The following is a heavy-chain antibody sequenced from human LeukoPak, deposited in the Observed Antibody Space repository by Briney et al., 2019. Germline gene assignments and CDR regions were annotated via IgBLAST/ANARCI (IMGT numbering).Heavy chain of an antibody. CDR1: GGSISSYY. CDR2: IYYSGST. J-gene: IGHJ4*02. V-gene: IGHV4-59*01. CDR3: ARDGSYSSFDY. Sequence: SETLSLTCTVSGGSISSYYWSWIRQPPGKGLEWIGYIYYSGSTYYNPSLKSRVTISVDTSKNQFSLKLSSVTAADTAVYYCARDGSYSSFDYWGQGTLVTVSS. D-gene: IGHD6-13*01.